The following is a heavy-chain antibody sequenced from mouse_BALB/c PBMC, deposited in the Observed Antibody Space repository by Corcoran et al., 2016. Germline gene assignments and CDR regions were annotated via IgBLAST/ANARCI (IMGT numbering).Heavy chain of an antibody. CDR3: ESDGNYGLVSFAY. CDR1: GYTFSSYW. V-gene: IGHV1-9*01. D-gene: IGHD2-1*01. CDR2: ILPGSGST. J-gene: IGHJ3*01. Sequence: QVQLQQSGAELMKPGASVKISCKATGYTFSSYWIEWVKQRPGHGLEWIGEILPGSGSTNYNEKFKGKATFTADTSSNTAYMQLSSLTSEDSAVYYCESDGNYGLVSFAYWGQGTLVTVSA.